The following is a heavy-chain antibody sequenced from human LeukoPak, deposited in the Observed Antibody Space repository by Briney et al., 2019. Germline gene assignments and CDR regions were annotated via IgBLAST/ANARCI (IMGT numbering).Heavy chain of an antibody. Sequence: GRSLRPSCAASGFTSRVYWTHCVREAPGKGLVWVSHINSDGSSATYADSVKGRFTISRDNAKNTVCLQMNSLRAEDTAVYFCARGGVGCFDYWGQGALVTVSS. CDR1: GFTSRVYW. J-gene: IGHJ4*02. CDR2: INSDGSSA. V-gene: IGHV3-74*01. D-gene: IGHD6-19*01. CDR3: ARGGVGCFDY.